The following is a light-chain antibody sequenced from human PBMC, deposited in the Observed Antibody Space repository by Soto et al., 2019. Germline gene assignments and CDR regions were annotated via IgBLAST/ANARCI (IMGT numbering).Light chain of an antibody. Sequence: ALTQPDSVSGSPGQSNTISCTGTSSDVGGYNYVSWYQHHPGKAPKLMIYDVSNRPSGVSNRFSGSTSGNTASLTISGLQPEDEADYYCCSYTTSNTRQIVFGTGTKVTVL. J-gene: IGLJ1*01. CDR2: DVS. CDR1: SSDVGGYNY. V-gene: IGLV2-14*03. CDR3: CSYTTSNTRQIV.